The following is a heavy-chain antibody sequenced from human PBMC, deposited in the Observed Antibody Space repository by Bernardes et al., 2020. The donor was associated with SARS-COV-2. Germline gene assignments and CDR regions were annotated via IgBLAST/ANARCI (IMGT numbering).Heavy chain of an antibody. CDR1: GGSISSSSYY. J-gene: IGHJ3*02. D-gene: IGHD2-21*02. V-gene: IGHV4-39*01. CDR2: IYYSGST. CDR3: ARGLLTESDPPVAFDI. Sequence: SETLSLTCTVSGGSISSSSYYWGWIRQPPGKGLEWIGSIYYSGSTYYNPSLKSRVTISVDTSKNQFSLKLSSVTAADTAVYYCARGLLTESDPPVAFDIWGQGTMVTVSS.